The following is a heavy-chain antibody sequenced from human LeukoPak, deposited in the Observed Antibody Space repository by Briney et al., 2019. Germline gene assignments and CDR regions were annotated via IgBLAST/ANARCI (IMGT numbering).Heavy chain of an antibody. J-gene: IGHJ6*02. V-gene: IGHV3-23*01. CDR1: GFTFSSYA. CDR2: ISGGGGST. Sequence: PGGSLRLSCAASGFTFSSYAMSWVRQAPGKGLEWVSAISGGGGSTYYADSVKGRFTISRDKSKNTLYLQMNSLRAEDTAVYYCAKDLTQYYYGSTSYYYGMDVWGQGTTVTVSS. CDR3: AKDLTQYYYGSTSYYYGMDV. D-gene: IGHD3-10*01.